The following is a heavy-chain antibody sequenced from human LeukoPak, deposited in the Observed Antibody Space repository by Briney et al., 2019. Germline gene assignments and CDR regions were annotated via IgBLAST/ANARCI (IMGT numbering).Heavy chain of an antibody. Sequence: GRSLRLSCAASGFTFSNAWMSWVRQAPGKGMEWVGRIKSKTDGGTTDYVAPVKGRFSISRDNSKNTLYLQMNSLKTEDTAVYHCTTDQLWSDYWGQGTLVTVSS. J-gene: IGHJ4*02. V-gene: IGHV3-15*01. CDR2: IKSKTDGGTT. D-gene: IGHD5-18*01. CDR3: TTDQLWSDY. CDR1: GFTFSNAW.